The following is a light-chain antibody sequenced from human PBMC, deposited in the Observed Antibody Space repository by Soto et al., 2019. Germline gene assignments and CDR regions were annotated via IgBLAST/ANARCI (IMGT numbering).Light chain of an antibody. CDR2: EVS. CDR3: SSYTRSSSLV. Sequence: QSALTQPVSVSGSPGQSITISCTGTSSDIGDYDYVSWYQQHPGKAPKLMIYEVSNRPSGISNRFSGSKSGNTASLTISGLQPEDEADYYCSSYTRSSSLVFGGGTKVTVL. V-gene: IGLV2-14*01. CDR1: SSDIGDYDY. J-gene: IGLJ2*01.